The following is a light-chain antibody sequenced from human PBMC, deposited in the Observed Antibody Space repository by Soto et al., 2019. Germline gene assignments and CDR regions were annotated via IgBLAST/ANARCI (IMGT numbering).Light chain of an antibody. CDR2: AAS. V-gene: IGKV1-39*01. CDR1: QTILNY. CDR3: QQSYSIPS. J-gene: IGKJ3*01. Sequence: DIQMTQYPSSLSASVGDKVTITCRTSQTILNYLNWYQQKPGKAPNLLIFAASSLQSGVPSRFSGSGSGTDFTLTISSLQPEDFATYYCQQSYSIPSFGPGTKVDV.